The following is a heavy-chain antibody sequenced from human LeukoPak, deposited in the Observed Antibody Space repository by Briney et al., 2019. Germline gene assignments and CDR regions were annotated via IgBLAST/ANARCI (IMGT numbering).Heavy chain of an antibody. Sequence: SETLSLTCTVSGDSISNYYWSWIRQPPGKGLEWIGYIYYSGSTNYNPSLKSRVTISVDTSKNQFSLKLSSVTAAETAVYYCAREGRYRYGYNEYHLYMDIWGKGTTVTVSS. CDR3: AREGRYRYGYNEYHLYMDI. CDR2: IYYSGST. J-gene: IGHJ6*03. CDR1: GDSISNYY. D-gene: IGHD5-18*01. V-gene: IGHV4-59*12.